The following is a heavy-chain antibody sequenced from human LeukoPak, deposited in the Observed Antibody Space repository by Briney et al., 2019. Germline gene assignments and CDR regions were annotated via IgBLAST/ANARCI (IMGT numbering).Heavy chain of an antibody. V-gene: IGHV3-74*01. J-gene: IGHJ4*02. CDR1: GFTFSSYW. Sequence: GGSLRLSCAASGFTFSSYWMHWVRQAPGKGLVWVSRINSDGSSTSYADSVKGRFTISRDNAKNTLYLQMNSLRAEDTAVYYCAKMYSSSWYYRPYFDYWGQGTLVTVSS. CDR2: INSDGSST. CDR3: AKMYSSSWYYRPYFDY. D-gene: IGHD6-13*01.